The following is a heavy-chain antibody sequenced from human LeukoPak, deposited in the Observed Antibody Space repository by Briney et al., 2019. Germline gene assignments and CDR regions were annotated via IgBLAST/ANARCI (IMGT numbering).Heavy chain of an antibody. J-gene: IGHJ4*02. CDR2: INPDGTST. CDR3: ARNIPVTRWGY. CDR1: GFTFSFYW. Sequence: GGSLRLSCAASGFTFSFYWMNWVCQVPGKGLVWVSRINPDGTSTNYADSVKGRFTMSRDNAKNTLYLQMNSLRAEDTAVYYCARNIPVTRWGYWGQGTLVTVSS. V-gene: IGHV3-74*01. D-gene: IGHD2-21*01.